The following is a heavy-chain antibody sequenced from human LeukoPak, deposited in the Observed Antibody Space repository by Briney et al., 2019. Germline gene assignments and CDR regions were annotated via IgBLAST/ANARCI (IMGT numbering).Heavy chain of an antibody. Sequence: ASVKVSCKASGYTFSSNGVNWVRQAPGQGLEWMGYISPYNGDADYAQKLQGRVTVTTDTSTSTAYMELRGLRSDDTAVYYCARGSGSDYGSSGYYLDWGQGTLVTVTS. CDR1: GYTFSSNG. D-gene: IGHD3-22*01. CDR3: ARGSGSDYGSSGYYLD. V-gene: IGHV1-18*04. J-gene: IGHJ4*02. CDR2: ISPYNGDA.